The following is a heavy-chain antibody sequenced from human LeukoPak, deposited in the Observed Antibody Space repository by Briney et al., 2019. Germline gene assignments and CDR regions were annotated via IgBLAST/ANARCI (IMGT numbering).Heavy chain of an antibody. CDR2: ISWNSGSI. D-gene: IGHD6-13*01. V-gene: IGHV3-9*03. CDR3: AKGSDSSWRNWFDP. Sequence: GGSLRLSCAASGFTFDDYAMHWVRQAPGKGLEWVSGISWNSGSIGYADSVKGRFTISRDNAKNSLYLQMNSLRAEDMALYYCAKGSDSSWRNWFDPWGQGTLVTVSS. CDR1: GFTFDDYA. J-gene: IGHJ5*02.